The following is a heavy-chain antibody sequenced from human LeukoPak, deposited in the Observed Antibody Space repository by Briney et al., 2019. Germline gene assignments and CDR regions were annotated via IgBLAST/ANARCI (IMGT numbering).Heavy chain of an antibody. CDR2: IYYSGST. CDR3: ARGNFMGQTYYYDSSGSKRAFDY. CDR1: GGSISSGGYY. D-gene: IGHD3-22*01. Sequence: SETLSLTCTVSGGSISSGGYYWSWIRQHPGKGLEWIGYIYYSGSTYYNPSLKSRVTISVDTSKNQFSLKLSSVTAADTAVYYCARGNFMGQTYYYDSSGSKRAFDYWGQGTLVTVSS. V-gene: IGHV4-31*03. J-gene: IGHJ4*02.